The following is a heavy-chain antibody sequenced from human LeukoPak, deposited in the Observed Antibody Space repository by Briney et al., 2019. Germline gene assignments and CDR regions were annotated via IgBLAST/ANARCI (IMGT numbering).Heavy chain of an antibody. CDR1: GFIFSTYG. D-gene: IGHD3-10*02. V-gene: IGHV3-30*02. Sequence: GGSLRLSCAASGFIFSTYGMHWVRQAPGKGLEWVAFIWYDGSNKYYADSVKGRFTIPRDNSKNTLDLQMNSLRAEDTAVYYCAELGITMIGGVWGKGTTVTISS. CDR2: IWYDGSNK. J-gene: IGHJ6*04. CDR3: AELGITMIGGV.